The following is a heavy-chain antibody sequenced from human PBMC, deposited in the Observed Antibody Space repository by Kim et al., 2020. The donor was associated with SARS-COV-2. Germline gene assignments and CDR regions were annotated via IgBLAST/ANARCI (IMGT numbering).Heavy chain of an antibody. V-gene: IGHV3-64D*09. J-gene: IGHJ4*02. CDR2: SSNGGSK. CDR3: VKDSF. Sequence: SSNGGSKYNADSVKGRFTISRDNSKNTLYLQMSSLRAEDTAVYYCVKDSFWGQGTLVTVSS.